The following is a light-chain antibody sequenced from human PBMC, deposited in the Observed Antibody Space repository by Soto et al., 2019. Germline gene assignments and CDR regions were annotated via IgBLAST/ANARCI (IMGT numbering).Light chain of an antibody. CDR2: DNN. J-gene: IGLJ1*01. CDR3: SAWDDSLSGLNV. V-gene: IGLV1-44*01. Sequence: QSVLSQPPSASGTPGQRVAISCSGSSSNIGRNTVNWYQQLPATDPKLLIFDNNRRPSAVPARFSGSKSGTSASLAISGLQSEDEADYYCSAWDDSLSGLNVFGAGTKVTVL. CDR1: SSNIGRNT.